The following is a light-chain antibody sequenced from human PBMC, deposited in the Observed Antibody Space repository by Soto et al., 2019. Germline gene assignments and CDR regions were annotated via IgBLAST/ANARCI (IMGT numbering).Light chain of an antibody. J-gene: IGKJ1*01. V-gene: IGKV3-20*01. CDR2: DAS. CDR3: QHYGNSLWT. Sequence: VLTQSPGTLSLSPGESATLSCRASQIVRSTYLAWYQQKPGQAPRLLIYDASSRATDIPDRFSGSGSGTEFTLIISGLEPEDFAVYYCQHYGNSLWTFGQGTRVIFK. CDR1: QIVRSTY.